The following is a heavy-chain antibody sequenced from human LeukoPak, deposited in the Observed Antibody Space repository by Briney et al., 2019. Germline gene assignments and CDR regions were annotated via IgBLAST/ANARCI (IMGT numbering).Heavy chain of an antibody. CDR3: ARDGRYSGSYRGIFDY. CDR2: IYHSGST. V-gene: IGHV4-4*02. J-gene: IGHJ4*02. CDR1: GGSISSSNW. Sequence: KASETLSLTCAVSGGSISSSNWWSWVRQPPGKGLEWFGEIYHSGSTNYNPSLKSRVTISVDKSKNQFSLKLTSVTAADTAVYYCARDGRYSGSYRGIFDYWGQGNLVTVSS. D-gene: IGHD1-26*01.